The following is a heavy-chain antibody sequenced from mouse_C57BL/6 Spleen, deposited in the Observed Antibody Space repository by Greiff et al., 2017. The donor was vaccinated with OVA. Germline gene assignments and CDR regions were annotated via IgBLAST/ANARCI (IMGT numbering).Heavy chain of an antibody. D-gene: IGHD1-1*01. V-gene: IGHV1-72*01. Sequence: QVQLQQPGAELVKPGASVKLSCKASGYTFTSYWMHWVKQRPGRGLEWIGRIDPNSGGTKYNEKFKSKATLTVDKPYSTAYMQLSSLTYEDPAVSYCARDWITTVVADAMDYWGQGTSVTVSS. J-gene: IGHJ4*01. CDR1: GYTFTSYW. CDR2: IDPNSGGT. CDR3: ARDWITTVVADAMDY.